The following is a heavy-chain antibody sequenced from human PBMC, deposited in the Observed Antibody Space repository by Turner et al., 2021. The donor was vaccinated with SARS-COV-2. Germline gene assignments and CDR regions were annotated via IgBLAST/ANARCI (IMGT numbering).Heavy chain of an antibody. Sequence: VQLQESGPGLVKPSETLYLTCTVTGDSISSYYWSWIRQPPGKGLEWIGYIQYTGSINDNPSLKSRVTISVDTSKNQSSLKLSSVTAADTAVYYCARGLDYWGQGTLVTVSS. J-gene: IGHJ4*02. CDR3: ARGLDY. CDR2: IQYTGSI. V-gene: IGHV4-59*01. CDR1: GDSISSYY.